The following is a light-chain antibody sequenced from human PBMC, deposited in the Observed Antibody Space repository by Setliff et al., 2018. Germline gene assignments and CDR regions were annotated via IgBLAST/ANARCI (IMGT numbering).Light chain of an antibody. CDR3: HQYVTPPKT. Sequence: EIVLTQSPGTLSLSPGERATLSCRASQSVSNNYVAWYQQKPGQAPKLLVYSASNRATGIPDRFSGSGSETDFTLSISRLEPEDFAVYYCHQYVTPPKTFGQGTKVDIK. CDR1: QSVSNNY. J-gene: IGKJ1*01. V-gene: IGKV3-20*01. CDR2: SAS.